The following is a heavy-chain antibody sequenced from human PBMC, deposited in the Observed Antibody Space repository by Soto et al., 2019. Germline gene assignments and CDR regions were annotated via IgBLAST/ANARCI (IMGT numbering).Heavy chain of an antibody. CDR1: GFTFSSYG. Sequence: GGSLRLSCVASGFTFSSYGMHWVRQAPGKGLEWVAVIWYDGSNKYYADSVKGRFTISRDNSKNTLYLQMNSLRAEDTAVYYCAREMITFGGVIANGNAFDIWGQGTMVTVSS. D-gene: IGHD3-16*02. J-gene: IGHJ3*02. CDR3: AREMITFGGVIANGNAFDI. V-gene: IGHV3-33*01. CDR2: IWYDGSNK.